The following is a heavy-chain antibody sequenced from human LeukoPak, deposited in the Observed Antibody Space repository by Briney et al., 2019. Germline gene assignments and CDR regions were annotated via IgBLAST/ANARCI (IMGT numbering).Heavy chain of an antibody. D-gene: IGHD5-24*01. J-gene: IGHJ3*02. CDR3: ARGTWDGDRTFDI. CDR2: ISGTSSII. CDR1: GFTVSSNY. V-gene: IGHV3-48*02. Sequence: PGGSLRLSCAASGFTVSSNYMNWVRQAPGKGLEWISYISGTSSIIYYTPSVKGRFTISRDNGKYSLYLQMNSLRDDDTAVYFCARGTWDGDRTFDIWGQGAMVTVSS.